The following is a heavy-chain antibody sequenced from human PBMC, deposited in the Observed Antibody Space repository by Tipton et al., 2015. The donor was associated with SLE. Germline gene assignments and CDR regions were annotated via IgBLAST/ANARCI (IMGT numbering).Heavy chain of an antibody. CDR1: GGSFSGYY. D-gene: IGHD3-3*01. V-gene: IGHV4-34*01. Sequence: TLSLTCAVYGGSFSGYYWSWIRQPPGKGLEWIGEINHSGSTNYNPSLKSRVTISVDTSKNQFSLKLSSVTAADTAVYYCARGLRFLEWLSSHYMDVWGKGTTVTVSS. CDR2: INHSGST. J-gene: IGHJ6*03. CDR3: ARGLRFLEWLSSHYMDV.